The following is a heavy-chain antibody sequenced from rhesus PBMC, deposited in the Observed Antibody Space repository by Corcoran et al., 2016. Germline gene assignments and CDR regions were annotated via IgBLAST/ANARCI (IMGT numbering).Heavy chain of an antibody. D-gene: IGHD4-4*01. CDR3: ARSGYGSGGVY. CDR2: INGNSGNS. J-gene: IGHJ4*01. Sequence: QVQLQESGPGLVKPSETLSLTCAVSGASISSYWWSWIRQPPGKGLEGVGEINGNSGNSYYNPSLKSRVTMSKDASKNQFSLKLSSVTAADTAVYYCARSGYGSGGVYWGQGVLVTVSS. V-gene: IGHV4-80*01. CDR1: GASISSYW.